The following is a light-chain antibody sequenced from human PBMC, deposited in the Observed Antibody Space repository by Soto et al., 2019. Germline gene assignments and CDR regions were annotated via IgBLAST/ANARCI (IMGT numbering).Light chain of an antibody. J-gene: IGKJ1*01. CDR1: QSISSW. CDR3: QQYNSYSGT. CDR2: KAS. Sequence: DLQRTQSPSTMSASVGDRVTIICRASQSISSWLAWYQQKPGKAPKLLIYKASTLKSGVPSRFSGSGSGTEFTLTISSLQPDDFATYYCQQYNSYSGTFGQGTKV. V-gene: IGKV1-5*03.